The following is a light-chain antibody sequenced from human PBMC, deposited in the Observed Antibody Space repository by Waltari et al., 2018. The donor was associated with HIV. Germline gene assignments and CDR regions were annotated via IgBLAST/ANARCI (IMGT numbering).Light chain of an antibody. Sequence: SYVLTQPPSVSVAPGQTAMIICGGDNIATYTVHWYQQRPGQAPVLVISGNSDRPAGIPERFSGSISGNTATLTISRVEVGVEAGYFCQVWDATGDHPGVFGGGTKLTVL. CDR3: QVWDATGDHPGV. V-gene: IGLV3-21*02. J-gene: IGLJ3*02. CDR2: GNS. CDR1: NIATYT.